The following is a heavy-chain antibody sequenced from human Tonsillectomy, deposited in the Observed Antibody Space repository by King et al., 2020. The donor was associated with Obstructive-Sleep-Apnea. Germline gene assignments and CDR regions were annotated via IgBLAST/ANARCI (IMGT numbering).Heavy chain of an antibody. Sequence: VQLQESGPGLVKPSQTLSLTCTVFGGPISSGDYYWSWIRPPPGNGLEWIGYIYYSGSTYYNPSLKSRVTISVDTSKNQFSLKLSAVTAADTAVYYCARDSGVLYGDFDAFDIWGQGTMVTVSS. CDR3: ARDSGVLYGDFDAFDI. CDR1: GGPISSGDYY. J-gene: IGHJ3*02. V-gene: IGHV4-30-4*01. CDR2: IYYSGST. D-gene: IGHD4-17*01.